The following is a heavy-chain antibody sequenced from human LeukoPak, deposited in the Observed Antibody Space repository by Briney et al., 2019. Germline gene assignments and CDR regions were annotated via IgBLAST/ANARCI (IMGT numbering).Heavy chain of an antibody. V-gene: IGHV4-31*03. CDR2: IYYSGST. CDR1: GGSISSGGYY. CDR3: ASAVVVVAATQYYYYGMDV. J-gene: IGHJ6*04. Sequence: SQTLSLTCTASGGSISSGGYYWSWIRQHPGKGLEWIGYIYYSGSTYYNPSLKSRVTISVDTSKNQFSLKLSSVTAADTAVYYCASAVVVVAATQYYYYGMDVWGKGTTVTVSS. D-gene: IGHD2-15*01.